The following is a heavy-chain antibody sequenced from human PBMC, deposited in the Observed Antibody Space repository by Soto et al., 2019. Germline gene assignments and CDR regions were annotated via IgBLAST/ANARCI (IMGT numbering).Heavy chain of an antibody. V-gene: IGHV4-31*03. CDR3: ARLGSYDILTGPDY. J-gene: IGHJ4*02. CDR1: GGSINSGGYY. D-gene: IGHD3-9*01. Sequence: SETLSLTCTVSGGSINSGGYYWSWIRQHPGKGLEWIGYIYYSGTTYYNPSLKSRVTISADTSKKQFTMKLRSVTAAKTAVYYCARLGSYDILTGPDYWGQGTLVTVSS. CDR2: IYYSGTT.